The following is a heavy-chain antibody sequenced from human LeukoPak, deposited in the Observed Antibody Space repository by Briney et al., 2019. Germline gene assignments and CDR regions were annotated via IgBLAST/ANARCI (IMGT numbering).Heavy chain of an antibody. Sequence: GGSLRLSCAASGFTFSSYSMNWVRQAPGKGLEWVSSISSSSSYIYYADSVKGRFTISRDNAKNSLYLQMNSLKTEDTAVYYCTTHRVRRIPVPSTYYMDVWGKGTTVTVSS. CDR2: ISSSSSYI. CDR3: TTHRVRRIPVPSTYYMDV. J-gene: IGHJ6*03. V-gene: IGHV3-21*03. CDR1: GFTFSSYS. D-gene: IGHD1-14*01.